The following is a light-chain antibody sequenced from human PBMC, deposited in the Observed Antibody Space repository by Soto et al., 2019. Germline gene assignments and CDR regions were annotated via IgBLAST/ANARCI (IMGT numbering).Light chain of an antibody. CDR2: DVS. CDR1: SSDVGGYNY. V-gene: IGLV2-14*01. CDR3: SSYTSSSTLCV. J-gene: IGLJ1*01. Sequence: QSALTQPASVSGSPGRSITISCTGTSSDVGGYNYVSWYQQHPGKAPKLMIYDVSNRPSGVSNRFSGSKSGNTASLTISGLQAEDEADYYCSSYTSSSTLCVFGTGTKLTVL.